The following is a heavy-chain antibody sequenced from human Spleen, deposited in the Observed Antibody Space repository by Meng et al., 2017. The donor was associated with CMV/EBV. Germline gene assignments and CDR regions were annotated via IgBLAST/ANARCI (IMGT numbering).Heavy chain of an antibody. D-gene: IGHD2-15*01. CDR2: ISGSTRYM. Sequence: GGSLRLSCAASGFTFSSYTMNWVRQAPGKGLEWVSSISGSTRYMYYADSVKGRFTVSRDNPKNSLYLQMHSLRAEDTAVYYCARDLGYCSAGTCYSTYRGWFDPWGQGTLVTVSS. CDR3: ARDLGYCSAGTCYSTYRGWFDP. V-gene: IGHV3-21*01. J-gene: IGHJ5*02. CDR1: GFTFSSYT.